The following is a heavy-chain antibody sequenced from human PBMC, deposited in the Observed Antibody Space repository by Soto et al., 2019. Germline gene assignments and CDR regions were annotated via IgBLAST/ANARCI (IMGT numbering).Heavy chain of an antibody. CDR2: IIPIFGTA. J-gene: IGHJ3*02. V-gene: IGHV1-69*13. CDR1: GGTFSSYA. CDR3: ARAPLRLKDIVVVQLYAFDI. D-gene: IGHD2-2*01. Sequence: SGKVCCEASGGTFSSYAISWVRQSPVQGLEWMGGIIPIFGTANYAQKFQGRVTITADESTSTAYMELSSLRSEDTAVYYCARAPLRLKDIVVVQLYAFDIWGQGTTVPVSS.